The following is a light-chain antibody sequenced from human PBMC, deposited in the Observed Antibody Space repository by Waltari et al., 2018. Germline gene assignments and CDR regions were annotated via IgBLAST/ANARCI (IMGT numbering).Light chain of an antibody. CDR1: RSNVGNNY. CDR2: RNN. CDR3: AAWDDSLGGRV. V-gene: IGLV1-47*01. J-gene: IGLJ3*02. Sequence: QSVLTQPPSASGPPGLRVTISCSGSRSNVGNNYVYWYQQLPGTAPKLLIDRNNQRPAGAPVVIAGAKSCTPAPVAISGLRSEGEADYYCAAWDDSLGGRVFGGGTKVTVL.